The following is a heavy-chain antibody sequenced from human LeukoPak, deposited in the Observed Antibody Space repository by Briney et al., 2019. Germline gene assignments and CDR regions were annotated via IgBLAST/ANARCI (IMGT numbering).Heavy chain of an antibody. CDR3: TRDPPIFGSGWYEDY. J-gene: IGHJ4*02. CDR1: GFTFSSYS. Sequence: GGSLRLSCAASGFTFSSYSMNWGRQAPGKGLERVSSISSSSSYIYYADSVKGRFTISRDNAKNSLYLQMNSLRAEDTAVYYCTRDPPIFGSGWYEDYWGQGTLVTVSS. V-gene: IGHV3-21*01. D-gene: IGHD6-19*01. CDR2: ISSSSSYI.